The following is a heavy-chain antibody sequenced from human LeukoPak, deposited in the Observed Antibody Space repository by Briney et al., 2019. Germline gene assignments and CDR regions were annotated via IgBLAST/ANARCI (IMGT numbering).Heavy chain of an antibody. V-gene: IGHV3-23*01. D-gene: IGHD6-19*01. CDR1: GFTFSSYA. CDR3: AKEVTSGGYKTHDY. J-gene: IGHJ4*02. Sequence: LAGGSLRLSCAASGFTFSSYAMSWVRQAPGKGLEWVSAISGSGGSTYYADSVKGRFTISRDNSKNTLYLQMNSLRAEDTAVYYCAKEVTSGGYKTHDYWGQGTLVTVSS. CDR2: ISGSGGST.